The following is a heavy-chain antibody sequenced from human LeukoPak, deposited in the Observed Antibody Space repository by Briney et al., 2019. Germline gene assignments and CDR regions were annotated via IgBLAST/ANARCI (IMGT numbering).Heavy chain of an antibody. CDR3: ARDFWSGYYPANWFDP. D-gene: IGHD3-3*01. CDR2: IYTSGST. J-gene: IGHJ5*02. Sequence: PSETLSLTCTVSGGSISSYYWSWIRQPAGKGGEWVGRIYTSGSTNYNPSLKRRVTMSVDTSKNQFSLKLSSVTAADTAVYYCARDFWSGYYPANWFDPWGQGTLVTVSS. V-gene: IGHV4-4*07. CDR1: GGSISSYY.